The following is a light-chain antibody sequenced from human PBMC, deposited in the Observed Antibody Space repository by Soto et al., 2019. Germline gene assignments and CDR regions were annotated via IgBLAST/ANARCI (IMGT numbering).Light chain of an antibody. J-gene: IGKJ5*01. CDR3: QQYGSSPT. CDR1: QSVSAY. V-gene: IGKV3-11*01. Sequence: EIVLTPSPATLTLSPGERATLSCRASQSVSAYLAWYQQKPGQAPRLLLYGASNRATGIPARFSGSGSGTDFTLTISSLEPEDFAVYYCQQYGSSPTFGQGTRLEIK. CDR2: GAS.